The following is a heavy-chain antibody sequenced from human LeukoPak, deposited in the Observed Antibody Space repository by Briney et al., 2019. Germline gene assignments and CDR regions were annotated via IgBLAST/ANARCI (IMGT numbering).Heavy chain of an antibody. CDR3: ARASMGYSSSWYVDY. V-gene: IGHV4-4*07. Sequence: SETLSLTCTVSGDSIINYYWSWIRQPAGKGLEWIGRINTSGSTNHDPSLKSRVTMSVDTSKKQFSLKLSSVTAADTAVYYCARASMGYSSSWYVDYWGQGTLVSVSS. CDR1: GDSIINYY. J-gene: IGHJ4*02. D-gene: IGHD6-13*01. CDR2: INTSGST.